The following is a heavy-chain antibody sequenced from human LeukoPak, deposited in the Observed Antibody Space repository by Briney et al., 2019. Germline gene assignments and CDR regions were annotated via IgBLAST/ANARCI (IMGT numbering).Heavy chain of an antibody. Sequence: APVKVSCKASGYTFTGYYMYWVRQAPGQGLEWMGWINTNTGNPTYAQGFTGRFVFSLDTSVSTAYLQISSLKAEDTAVYYCARTLGSYYYYGMDVWGQGTTVTVSS. J-gene: IGHJ6*02. CDR2: INTNTGNP. D-gene: IGHD3-10*01. V-gene: IGHV7-4-1*02. CDR1: GYTFTGYY. CDR3: ARTLGSYYYYGMDV.